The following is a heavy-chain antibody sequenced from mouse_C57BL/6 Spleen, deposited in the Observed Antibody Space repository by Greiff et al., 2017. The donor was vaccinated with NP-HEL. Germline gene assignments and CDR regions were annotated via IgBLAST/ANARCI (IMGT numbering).Heavy chain of an antibody. J-gene: IGHJ2*01. Sequence: EVKLQESGGGLVQPGGSMKLSCVASGFTFSNYWMNWVRQSPEKGLEWVAQIRLKSDNYATHYAESVKGRFTITRDDSKSSVYLQMNNLRDEDTGIYYCSCYYGSRIYFDYWGQGTTLTVSS. CDR1: GFTFSNYW. CDR2: IRLKSDNYAT. D-gene: IGHD1-1*01. CDR3: SCYYGSRIYFDY. V-gene: IGHV6-3*01.